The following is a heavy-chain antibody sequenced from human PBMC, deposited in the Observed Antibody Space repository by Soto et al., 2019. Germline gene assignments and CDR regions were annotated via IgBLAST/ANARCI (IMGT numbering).Heavy chain of an antibody. CDR2: ISPYNGNT. V-gene: IGHV1-18*01. CDR3: SRGAHKWLVAAFDI. J-gene: IGHJ3*02. CDR1: GYTFVSYR. Sequence: QVQLGQSGAEVKEPGASVKVSCKASGYTFVSYRISWVRQAPGQGLEWMGWISPYNGNTNYAQKFQGRVTMTTDTSTSRVYMELRSMRSDDTAVYYCSRGAHKWLVAAFDIWGQGTMVTVTS. D-gene: IGHD6-19*01.